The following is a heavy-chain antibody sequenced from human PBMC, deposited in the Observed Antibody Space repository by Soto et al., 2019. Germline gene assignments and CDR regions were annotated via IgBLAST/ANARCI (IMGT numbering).Heavy chain of an antibody. CDR2: IWYDGSNK. CDR1: GFTFSSYG. J-gene: IGHJ6*02. CDR3: ARGYYDILTDTHYGMDV. Sequence: VGSLRLSCAASGFTFSSYGMHWVRQAPGKGLEWVAVIWYDGSNKYYADSVKGRFTISRDNSKNTLYLQMNSLRAEDTAVYYCARGYYDILTDTHYGMDVWGQGTTVTVSS. V-gene: IGHV3-33*01. D-gene: IGHD3-9*01.